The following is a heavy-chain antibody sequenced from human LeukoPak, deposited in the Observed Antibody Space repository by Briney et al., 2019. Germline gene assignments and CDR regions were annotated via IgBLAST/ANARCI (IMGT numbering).Heavy chain of an antibody. CDR1: GFSFSYYG. D-gene: IGHD6-6*01. Sequence: PGGSLRLSCAASGFSFSYYGMHWVRQAPGKGLEWVAFIRYDGSDKYYADSVKGRFTISRDNSKNTLYLQMNSLRAEDTAVYYCARDSPYSSSSPRSQPLYYYYYMDVWGKGTTVTVSS. J-gene: IGHJ6*03. CDR3: ARDSPYSSSSPRSQPLYYYYYMDV. CDR2: IRYDGSDK. V-gene: IGHV3-30*02.